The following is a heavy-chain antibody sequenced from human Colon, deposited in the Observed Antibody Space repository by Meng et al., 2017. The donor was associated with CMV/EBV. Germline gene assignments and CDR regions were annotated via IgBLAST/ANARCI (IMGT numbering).Heavy chain of an antibody. V-gene: IGHV3-66*02. CDR3: ARQVRNDGRFDH. D-gene: IGHD4-17*01. Sequence: GESLKISCAVSGLNVRTKYMSWVRQAPGKRLEWVAVSYDGESTNYADFVKGRFTISRDSSKNTVYLQMNSLRPEDTAVYYCARQVRNDGRFDHWGLGTLVTVSS. CDR1: GLNVRTKY. CDR2: SYDGEST. J-gene: IGHJ4*02.